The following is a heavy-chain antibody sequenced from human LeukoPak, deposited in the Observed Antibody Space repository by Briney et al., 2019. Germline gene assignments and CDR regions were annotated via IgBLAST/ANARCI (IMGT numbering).Heavy chain of an antibody. J-gene: IGHJ6*03. CDR2: IGTAGDT. V-gene: IGHV3-13*01. CDR1: GFTFSNYD. D-gene: IGHD2-15*01. CDR3: ARAIPMVGDMDV. Sequence: GSLRLSCSASGFTFSNYDRHWVRQATGKGLEWVSAIGTAGDTYYSGCVKGRFTISRENAKNSLNLQMNSLRAGDMAVYYCARAIPMVGDMDVWGKGTTVTISS.